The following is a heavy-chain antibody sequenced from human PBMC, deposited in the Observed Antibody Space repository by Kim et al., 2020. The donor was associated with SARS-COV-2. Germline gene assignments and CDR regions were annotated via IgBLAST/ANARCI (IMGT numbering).Heavy chain of an antibody. D-gene: IGHD2-8*01. Sequence: GGSLRLSCAASGFTFTSIWMCWVRQAPGQGLEWVANINQHGSETKYVDPAKGRLTISSDNAKDSVYLQMNNPRAEDSAVDYCARDACAQGCTDGFDYCG. CDR2: INQHGSET. CDR1: GFTFTSIW. J-gene: IGHJ4*01. V-gene: IGHV3-7*01. CDR3: ARDACAQGCTDGFDY.